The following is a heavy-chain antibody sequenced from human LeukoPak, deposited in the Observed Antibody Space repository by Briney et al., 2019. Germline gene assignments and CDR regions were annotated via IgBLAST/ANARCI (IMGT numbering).Heavy chain of an antibody. J-gene: IGHJ6*03. D-gene: IGHD5-24*01. V-gene: IGHV1-69*13. CDR3: ARDMGMATTGYYYYYMDV. CDR2: IIPIFGTA. CDR1: GGTFSGYA. Sequence: RASVKVSCKAFGGTFSGYAISWVRQAPGQGLEWMGGIIPIFGTANYAQKFQGRVTITADESTSTAYMELSSLRSEDTAVYYCARDMGMATTGYYYYYMDVWGKGTTVTISS.